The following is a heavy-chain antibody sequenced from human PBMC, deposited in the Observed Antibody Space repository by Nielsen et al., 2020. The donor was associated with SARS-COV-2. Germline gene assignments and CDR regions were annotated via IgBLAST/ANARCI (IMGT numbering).Heavy chain of an antibody. J-gene: IGHJ4*02. D-gene: IGHD3-3*01. CDR3: ARHLRITIFGVVITGPFDY. CDR1: GGSFSGYY. Sequence: SETLSLTCAVYGGSFSGYYWSWIRQPPGKGLEWIGEINHSGSTNYNPPLKSRVTISVDTSKNQFSLKLSSVTAADTAVYYCARHLRITIFGVVITGPFDYWGQGTLVTVSS. V-gene: IGHV4-34*01. CDR2: INHSGST.